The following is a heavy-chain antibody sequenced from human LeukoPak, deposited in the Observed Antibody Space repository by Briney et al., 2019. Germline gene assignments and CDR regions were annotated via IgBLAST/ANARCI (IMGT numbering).Heavy chain of an antibody. J-gene: IGHJ4*02. CDR1: GFTFANHD. D-gene: IGHD3-9*01. CDR2: ITAGGGTT. Sequence: GGSLRLSCAVSGFTFANHDMSWVRQAPGKGLEWVAGITAGGGTTHTAGSVKGRFTISRDTSKNTLYLQMNSLRAEDTAVYYCAKLGGFDWLLPRPFDYWGQGTLVTVSS. CDR3: AKLGGFDWLLPRPFDY. V-gene: IGHV3-23*01.